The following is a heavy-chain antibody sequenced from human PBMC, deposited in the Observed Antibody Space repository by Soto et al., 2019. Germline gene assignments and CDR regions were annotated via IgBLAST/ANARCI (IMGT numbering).Heavy chain of an antibody. J-gene: IGHJ4*02. D-gene: IGHD2-15*01. V-gene: IGHV4-39*01. CDR2: IDYNGVT. CDR3: GKVLVGATGHTHSVS. CDR1: GGSIYRSGYY. Sequence: PSETLSLTCTVSGGSIYRSGYYWGWIRQPPGRGLEWIGNIDYNGVTYSNPSLKSRVTISRDTSKNQFSLKLTSVTAADTALYYCGKVLVGATGHTHSVSWGPGTLVTVSS.